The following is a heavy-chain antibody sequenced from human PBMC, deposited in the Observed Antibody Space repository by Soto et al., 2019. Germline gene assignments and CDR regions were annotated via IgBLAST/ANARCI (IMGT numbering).Heavy chain of an antibody. J-gene: IGHJ6*03. Sequence: GGSLRLSCAASGFTFSSYWMHWVRQAPGKGLVWVSRINGDGSSTSYADSVKGRFTISRDNAKNTLYLQMNGLRAEDTAVYYCTRDAYYDFWSGYSGYYYYYMDVWGKGTTVTVSS. CDR3: TRDAYYDFWSGYSGYYYYYMDV. CDR2: INGDGSST. CDR1: GFTFSSYW. V-gene: IGHV3-74*01. D-gene: IGHD3-3*01.